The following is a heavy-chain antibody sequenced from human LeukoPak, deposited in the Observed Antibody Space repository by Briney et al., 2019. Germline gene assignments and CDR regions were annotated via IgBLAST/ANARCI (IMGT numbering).Heavy chain of an antibody. CDR2: IYPADSDI. D-gene: IGHD2-15*01. J-gene: IGHJ5*02. Sequence: GESLQISCKGSGSSINNYWIGWVRQMPGKGLEWMGIIYPADSDIRYSPSFQGQVTISADKSISTAYLQWSSLKASDTAMYYCARQEYCSGGSCYTWFDPWGQGTLVTVSS. CDR3: ARQEYCSGGSCYTWFDP. CDR1: GSSINNYW. V-gene: IGHV5-51*01.